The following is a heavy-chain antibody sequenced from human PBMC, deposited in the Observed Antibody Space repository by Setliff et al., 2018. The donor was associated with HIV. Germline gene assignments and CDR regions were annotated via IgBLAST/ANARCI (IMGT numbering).Heavy chain of an antibody. CDR1: GFTFSSHW. Sequence: GGSLRLSCAASGFTFSSHWMVWVRQAPGKGLEWVANINQDGSEKNYVDSVKGRFTIFRDNAKSSMYLQMNSLRVEDTAIYYCARKFRPGHGVDVWGQGTTVTVSS. CDR3: ARKFRPGHGVDV. D-gene: IGHD3-10*01. V-gene: IGHV3-7*01. CDR2: INQDGSEK. J-gene: IGHJ6*02.